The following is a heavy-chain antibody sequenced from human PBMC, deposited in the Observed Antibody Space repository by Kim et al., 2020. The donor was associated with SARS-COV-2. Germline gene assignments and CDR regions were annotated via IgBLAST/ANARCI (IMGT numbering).Heavy chain of an antibody. CDR2: ISYDGSNK. CDR1: GFTFSSYG. Sequence: GGSLRLSCAASGFTFSSYGMHWVRQAPGKGLEWVAVISYDGSNKYYADSVKGRFTISRDNSKNTLYLQMNSLRAEDTAVYYCARGKISSSFYYGMDVWGQGTTVTVSS. V-gene: IGHV3-30*03. CDR3: ARGKISSSFYYGMDV. J-gene: IGHJ6*02. D-gene: IGHD6-13*01.